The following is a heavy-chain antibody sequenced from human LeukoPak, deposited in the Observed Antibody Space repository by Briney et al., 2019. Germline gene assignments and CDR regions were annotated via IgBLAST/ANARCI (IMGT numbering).Heavy chain of an antibody. CDR3: ARDKIGGSMAGSNFDY. Sequence: PGGSLRLSCAASGLTFSSYWMTWVRQAPGKGLEWVANIKQDGSEKNYVDSVKGRFTISRDNAKNSLYLQMNSLRAEDTAVYYCARDKIGGSMAGSNFDYWGQGTLVTVSS. D-gene: IGHD6-19*01. J-gene: IGHJ4*02. CDR2: IKQDGSEK. CDR1: GLTFSSYW. V-gene: IGHV3-7*01.